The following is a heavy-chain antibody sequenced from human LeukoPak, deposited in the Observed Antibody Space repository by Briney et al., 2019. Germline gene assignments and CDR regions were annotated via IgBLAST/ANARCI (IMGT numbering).Heavy chain of an antibody. D-gene: IGHD6-13*01. CDR2: INSDGSTT. J-gene: IGHJ4*02. Sequence: PVGSLRLSCAVSGFTFSSYWMHWVRQAPGKGLVWVSRINSDGSTTGHAESVKGRFTVSRDNAKNTLYLQMNSLRAEDTAVYYCARERGGLSSSWYFTLDYWGQGTLVTVSS. CDR3: ARERGGLSSSWYFTLDY. CDR1: GFTFSSYW. V-gene: IGHV3-74*01.